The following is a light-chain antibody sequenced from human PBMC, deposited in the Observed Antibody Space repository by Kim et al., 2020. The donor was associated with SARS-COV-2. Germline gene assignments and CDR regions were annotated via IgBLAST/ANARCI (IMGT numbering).Light chain of an antibody. CDR3: AAWDDSLSGYL. V-gene: IGLV1-47*01. CDR2: RNN. Sequence: GQRGNIECTGSSSNSGSNYVYWYQQFPGTAPKVRIYRNNQRPAGVPDRFSGSKSGTSASLAISGLRSEDEADYYCAAWDDSLSGYLFGTGTKVTVL. CDR1: SSNSGSNY. J-gene: IGLJ1*01.